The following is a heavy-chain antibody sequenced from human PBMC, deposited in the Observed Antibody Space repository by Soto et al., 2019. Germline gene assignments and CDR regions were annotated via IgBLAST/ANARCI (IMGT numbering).Heavy chain of an antibody. V-gene: IGHV4-31*03. CDR3: ARVGYCSGGSCYYDDAFDI. D-gene: IGHD2-15*01. Sequence: QVQLQESGPGLVKPSQTLSLTCTVSGGSISSGGYYWSWIRQHPGKGLEWIGYIYYSGSTYYNPSLKSRVTISVDTSKNQFSLKLSSVTAADTAVYYCARVGYCSGGSCYYDDAFDIWGQGTMVTVSS. CDR1: GGSISSGGYY. J-gene: IGHJ3*02. CDR2: IYYSGST.